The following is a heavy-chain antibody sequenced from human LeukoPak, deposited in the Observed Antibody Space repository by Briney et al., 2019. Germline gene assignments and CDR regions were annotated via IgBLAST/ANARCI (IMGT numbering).Heavy chain of an antibody. CDR3: ASFRDHPRYYYMDV. CDR1: GFTFSSYW. D-gene: IGHD1-14*01. Sequence: GGSLRLSCAASGFTFSSYWMSWVRQAPGKGLEWVANIKQDGSEEYYVDSVKGRFTISRDNAKNSLYLQMNSLRAEDTAVYYCASFRDHPRYYYMDVWGKGTTVTVSS. J-gene: IGHJ6*03. V-gene: IGHV3-7*03. CDR2: IKQDGSEE.